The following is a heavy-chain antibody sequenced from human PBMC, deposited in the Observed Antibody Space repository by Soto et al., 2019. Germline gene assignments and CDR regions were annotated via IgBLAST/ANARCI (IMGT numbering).Heavy chain of an antibody. CDR2: INHSGST. J-gene: IGHJ6*02. Sequence: PSETLSLTCAVYGGSFSGYYRSWIRQPPGKGLEWIGEINHSGSTNYNPSLKSRVTISVDTSKNQFSLKLSSVTAADTAVYYCARGFHWSGYYSSYPLQRYLNSQYYYYGMGVWGQGTTVTVSS. CDR1: GGSFSGYY. V-gene: IGHV4-34*01. D-gene: IGHD3-3*01. CDR3: ARGFHWSGYYSSYPLQRYLNSQYYYYGMGV.